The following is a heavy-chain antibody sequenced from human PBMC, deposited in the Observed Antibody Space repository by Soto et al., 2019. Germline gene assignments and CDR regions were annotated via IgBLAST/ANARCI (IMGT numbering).Heavy chain of an antibody. D-gene: IGHD2-2*01. Sequence: GGSLRLSCAASGFTFSSYSMNWVRQAPGKGLEWVSSISSSSSYIYYADSVKGRFTISRDNAKNSLYLQMNSLRAEDTAVYYCARDGCSSTSCFQYYYYMDVWGKGTTVTVSS. V-gene: IGHV3-21*01. CDR2: ISSSSSYI. CDR1: GFTFSSYS. J-gene: IGHJ6*03. CDR3: ARDGCSSTSCFQYYYYMDV.